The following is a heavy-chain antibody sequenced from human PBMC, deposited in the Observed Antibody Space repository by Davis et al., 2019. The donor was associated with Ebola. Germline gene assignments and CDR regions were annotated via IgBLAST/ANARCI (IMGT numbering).Heavy chain of an antibody. CDR2: TNDSGST. J-gene: IGHJ6*04. CDR1: GGSLRGDF. Sequence: SETLSLTCEVYGGSLRGDFWSWFRQSPGKGLEWIGETNDSGSTNYSPSLKSRVTLSVDTSKNQFSLKLSSVTAADTAVYYCARVSYYYYGMDVWGKGTTVTVSS. CDR3: ARVSYYYYGMDV. V-gene: IGHV4-34*01.